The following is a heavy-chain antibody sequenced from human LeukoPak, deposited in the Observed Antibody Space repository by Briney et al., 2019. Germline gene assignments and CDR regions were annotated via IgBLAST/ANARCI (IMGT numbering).Heavy chain of an antibody. CDR2: ISSDGTTT. J-gene: IGHJ5*02. D-gene: IGHD3-10*01. V-gene: IGHV3-74*01. CDR1: GFAFRHYW. Sequence: GGSLRLSCAATGFAFRHYWMQWVRQAPGKGLVWVSRISSDGTTTTYAESVEGRFTISRDNTKQTLYLQMNSLRAEDTAVYYCARDVGQWFDPWGQGTLVTVSS. CDR3: ARDVGQWFDP.